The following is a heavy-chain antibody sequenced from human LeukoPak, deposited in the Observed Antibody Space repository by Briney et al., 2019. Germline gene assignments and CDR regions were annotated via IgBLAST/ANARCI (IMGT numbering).Heavy chain of an antibody. J-gene: IGHJ4*02. CDR3: ARAPPRFGCSGGSCYLD. V-gene: IGHV4-34*01. CDR1: GGSFSGYY. Sequence: SETLSLTCAVYGGSFSGYYWSWIRQPPGKGLEWIGEINHSGSTNYNPSLKSRVTISVDTSKNQFSLKPSSVTAADTAVHYCARAPPRFGCSGGSCYLDWGQGTLVTVSS. CDR2: INHSGST. D-gene: IGHD2-15*01.